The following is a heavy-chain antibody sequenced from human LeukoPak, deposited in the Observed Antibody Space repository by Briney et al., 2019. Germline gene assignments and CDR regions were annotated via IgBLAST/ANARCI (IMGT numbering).Heavy chain of an antibody. CDR3: ARDRCSSTSCYAHFDY. D-gene: IGHD2-2*01. CDR2: INPNSGGT. Sequence: ASVKVSCKASGYPFTGSYIHWVRQAPGQGLEWMGWINPNSGGTNYAQKFQGRVTMTRDTSISTAYMELSRLRSDDTAVYYCARDRCSSTSCYAHFDYWGQGTLVTVSS. V-gene: IGHV1-2*02. J-gene: IGHJ4*02. CDR1: GYPFTGSY.